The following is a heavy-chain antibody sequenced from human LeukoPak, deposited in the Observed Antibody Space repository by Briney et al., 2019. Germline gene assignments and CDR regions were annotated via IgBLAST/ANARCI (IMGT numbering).Heavy chain of an antibody. Sequence: SETLSLTCTVSGGSISSSRYYWGWIRQPPGKGLEWIGSIHYSGSTYYNPSLKSRVTISVDTSKNQFSLKLSSVTAADTAVYYCARGSSTSSGYVGDWFDPWGQGTLVTVSS. V-gene: IGHV4-39*07. CDR2: IHYSGST. D-gene: IGHD2-2*01. J-gene: IGHJ5*02. CDR3: ARGSSTSSGYVGDWFDP. CDR1: GGSISSSRYY.